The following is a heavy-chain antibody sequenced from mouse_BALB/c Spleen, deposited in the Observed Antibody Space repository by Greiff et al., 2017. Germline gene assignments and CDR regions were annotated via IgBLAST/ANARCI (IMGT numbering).Heavy chain of an antibody. J-gene: IGHJ2*01. CDR2: INPGSGGT. Sequence: VQLQQSGAELVRPGTSVKVSCKASGYAFTNYLIEWVKQRPGQGLEWIGVINPGSGGTNYNEKFKGKATLTADKSSSTAYMQLSSLTSDDSAVYFCARDPYYFDYWGQGTTLTVSS. CDR3: ARDPYYFDY. CDR1: GYAFTNYL. V-gene: IGHV1-54*01.